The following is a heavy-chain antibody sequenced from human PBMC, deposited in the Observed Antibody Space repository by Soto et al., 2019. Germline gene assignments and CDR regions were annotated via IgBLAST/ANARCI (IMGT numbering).Heavy chain of an antibody. CDR3: AKDLTDIAASGTGLG. D-gene: IGHD6-13*01. CDR2: ISGRGGST. CDR1: GFIFGRYA. V-gene: IGHV3-23*01. J-gene: IGHJ4*02. Sequence: GGSLRLSCAASGFIFGRYAMGWVRQAPGEGLEWVSAISGRGGSTYYADSVKGRFTISRDNSKNTLYLRVNCLRAEDTAVYYCAKDLTDIAASGTGLGWGQGTLVTVSS.